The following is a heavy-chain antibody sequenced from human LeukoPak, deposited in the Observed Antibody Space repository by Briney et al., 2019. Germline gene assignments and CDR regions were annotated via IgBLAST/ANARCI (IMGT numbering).Heavy chain of an antibody. CDR3: ARLRGSGWYLDY. Sequence: GGSLRLACAAAGFSFSSYGMHWVRQAPGKGRGWVAVISYDGSNKYYADSVKGRFTISRDNSKNTLYLQMNSLRAGDTAVYYCARLRGSGWYLDYWGQGTLVTVSS. CDR1: GFSFSSYG. D-gene: IGHD6-19*01. V-gene: IGHV3-33*01. CDR2: ISYDGSNK. J-gene: IGHJ4*02.